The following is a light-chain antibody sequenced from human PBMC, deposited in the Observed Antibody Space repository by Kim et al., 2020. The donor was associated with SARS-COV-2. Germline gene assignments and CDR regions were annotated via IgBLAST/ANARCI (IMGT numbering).Light chain of an antibody. CDR3: QAWDSRV. J-gene: IGLJ3*02. Sequence: GSVSPGQTASITCSGDKLGDKYTCWYQQRPGQSPVLVIYQDTKRPSGIPERFSGSNSGNTATLTISGTQAIDEADYYCQAWDSRVFGGGTQLTVL. CDR2: QDT. V-gene: IGLV3-1*01. CDR1: KLGDKY.